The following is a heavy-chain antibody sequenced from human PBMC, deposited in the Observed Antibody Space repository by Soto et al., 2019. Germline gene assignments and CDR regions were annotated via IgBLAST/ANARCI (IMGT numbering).Heavy chain of an antibody. CDR1: GGSITSSKHY. V-gene: IGHV4-30-4*08. CDR2: IYLSGFT. CDR3: ARLGAYYQSLDP. D-gene: IGHD3-22*01. J-gene: IGHJ5*02. Sequence: PSETLSLTCTVSGGSITSSKHYWSWIRQHPGKGLEWIGYIYLSGFTYSNPSLKSRITMSIDTSKNQFSLKLSSVTAADTAVYYCARLGAYYQSLDPWGPGTLVTVSS.